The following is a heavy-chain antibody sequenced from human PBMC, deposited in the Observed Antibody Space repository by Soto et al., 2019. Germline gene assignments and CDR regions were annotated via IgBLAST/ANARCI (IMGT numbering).Heavy chain of an antibody. D-gene: IGHD1-26*01. V-gene: IGHV3-23*01. CDR2: ISGSGGST. CDR3: AKDITRGLLPATRQGGGSFS. CDR1: GFTFSSYA. Sequence: VGSLRLSCASSGFTFSSYAMSCVRQAPGKGLEWVSAISGSGGSTYYADSVKGRFTISRDNSKNTLYLQMNSLRAEDTAVYYCAKDITRGLLPATRQGGGSFSWGPGTRVTVTS. J-gene: IGHJ5*02.